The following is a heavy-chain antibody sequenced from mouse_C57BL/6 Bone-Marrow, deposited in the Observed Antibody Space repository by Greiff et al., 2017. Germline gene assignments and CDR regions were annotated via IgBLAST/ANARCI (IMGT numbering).Heavy chain of an antibody. J-gene: IGHJ2*01. Sequence: EVKLVESGGGLVQPGGSMKLSCVASGFTFSNYWMNWVRQSPEKGLEWVAQIRLKSDNYATHYAESVKGRFTISRDDSKSSVYLQMNNLRAEDTGIYYCTGVHGSKGYWGQGTTLTVSS. CDR2: IRLKSDNYAT. V-gene: IGHV6-3*01. CDR3: TGVHGSKGY. CDR1: GFTFSNYW. D-gene: IGHD1-3*01.